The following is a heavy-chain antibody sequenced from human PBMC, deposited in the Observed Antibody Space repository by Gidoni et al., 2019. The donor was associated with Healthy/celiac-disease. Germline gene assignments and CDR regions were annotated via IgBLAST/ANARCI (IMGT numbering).Heavy chain of an antibody. CDR3: AREGGLTTVTTWNYFDY. CDR2: IIPIFGTA. CDR1: GGTFSSYA. J-gene: IGHJ4*02. D-gene: IGHD4-17*01. V-gene: IGHV1-69*06. Sequence: QVQLVQSGAEVKKPGSSVQVSCKASGGTFSSYAISWVRQAPGQGLEWMGGIIPIFGTANYAQKFQGRVTMTADKSTSTAYMELSSLRSEDTAVYYCAREGGLTTVTTWNYFDYWGQGTLVTVSS.